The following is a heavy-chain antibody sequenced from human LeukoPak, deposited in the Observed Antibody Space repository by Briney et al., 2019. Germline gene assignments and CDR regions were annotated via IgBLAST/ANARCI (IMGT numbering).Heavy chain of an antibody. CDR3: AKDSTVTTGFKFDP. J-gene: IGHJ5*02. CDR2: ISGSGGSP. D-gene: IGHD4-17*01. Sequence: PGGALRLSCAASGFTFSIYAMNLVRQAPGKGLEWVSAISGSGGSPYYADPVKGRFTISRDNSKNTLYLQMNSLRAEDTAVYYCAKDSTVTTGFKFDPWGQGTLVTVSS. V-gene: IGHV3-23*01. CDR1: GFTFSIYA.